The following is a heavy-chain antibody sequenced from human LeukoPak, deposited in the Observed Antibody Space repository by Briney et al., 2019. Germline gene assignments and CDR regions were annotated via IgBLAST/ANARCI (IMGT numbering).Heavy chain of an antibody. D-gene: IGHD5-18*01. Sequence: GGSLRLSCAASGFTFSSYNMNWVRQAPGKGLEWVSSITSSSSYIYYADSVKGRFTISRDNSKNTLYLQMNSLRAEDTAVYYCAKEGGYRYLPPYYYYMDVWGKGATVTVSS. J-gene: IGHJ6*03. CDR1: GFTFSSYN. V-gene: IGHV3-21*04. CDR2: ITSSSSYI. CDR3: AKEGGYRYLPPYYYYMDV.